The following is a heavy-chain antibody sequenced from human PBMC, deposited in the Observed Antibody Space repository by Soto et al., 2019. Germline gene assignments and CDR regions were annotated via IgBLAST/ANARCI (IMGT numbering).Heavy chain of an antibody. CDR1: GGSISSSSYY. CDR2: IYYSGST. CDR3: ARLAQPRTGGDAFDI. Sequence: QLQLQESGPGLVKPSETLSLTCTVSGGSISSSSYYWGWIRQPPGKGLEWIGSIYYSGSTYYNPSLKRRVTVSVDTSKNQLSLKLRSVTAADTAVYYCARLAQPRTGGDAFDIWGQGTMVTVSS. D-gene: IGHD2-8*02. J-gene: IGHJ3*02. V-gene: IGHV4-39*01.